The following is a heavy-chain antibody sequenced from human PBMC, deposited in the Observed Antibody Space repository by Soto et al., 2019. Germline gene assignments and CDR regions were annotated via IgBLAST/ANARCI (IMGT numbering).Heavy chain of an antibody. Sequence: GPEVKRPGASVKVSCKTSGYTFSTSGISWARQAPGQGLEWVGWIRPDNGNTKSAQRLQGRVTLTTDTSASTAYMELRSLTSDDTAMYYCARDTESNRYNDWGQGTLVTVSS. D-gene: IGHD1-20*01. CDR1: GYTFSTSG. V-gene: IGHV1-18*01. CDR3: ARDTESNRYND. CDR2: IRPDNGNT. J-gene: IGHJ1*01.